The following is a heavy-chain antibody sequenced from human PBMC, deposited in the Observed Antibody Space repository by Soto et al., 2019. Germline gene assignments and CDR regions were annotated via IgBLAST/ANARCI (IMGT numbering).Heavy chain of an antibody. D-gene: IGHD3-16*01. V-gene: IGHV3-7*01. CDR2: INQDGGQT. Sequence: PRGSLRLSCSASVFTFSNYRMNWVRQAPEKGLEWVAKINQDGGQTYYVDSVKGRFTISRDNAKNSLYLQLNNLRAEDTAVYYCATDYEAYWGQGTLVTVSS. CDR3: ATDYEAY. J-gene: IGHJ4*02. CDR1: VFTFSNYR.